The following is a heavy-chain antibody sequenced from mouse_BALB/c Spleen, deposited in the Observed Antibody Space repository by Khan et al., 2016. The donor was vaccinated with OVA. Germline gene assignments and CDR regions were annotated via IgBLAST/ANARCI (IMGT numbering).Heavy chain of an antibody. Sequence: QVQLQQSGAELARPGASVKLSCKASGYIFTDYNINWMRHRTGQGLEWIGEIYPGSDNTYYNERFKGKATLTVDKSSSTAYMHLSSLTSEDSAVYFSTRGWAAWFPYWGQGTLVTVSA. CDR2: IYPGSDNT. V-gene: IGHV1-77*01. J-gene: IGHJ3*01. CDR1: GYIFTDYN. D-gene: IGHD3-3*01. CDR3: TRGWAAWFPY.